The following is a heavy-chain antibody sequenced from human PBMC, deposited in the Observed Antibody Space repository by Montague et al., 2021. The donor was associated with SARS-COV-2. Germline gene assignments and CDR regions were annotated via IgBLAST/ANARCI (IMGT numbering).Heavy chain of an antibody. CDR2: IILIFGTA. J-gene: IGHJ6*02. CDR3: ARDFRQWLRAYYYYYYGMDV. D-gene: IGHD5-12*01. Sequence: SVRVSCKASGGTFSSYAISWVRQAPGQGLEWMGGIILIFGTANYAQKFQGRVTITADESTSTAYMELSSLRSEDTAVYYCARDFRQWLRAYYYYYYGMDVWGQGTTVTVSS. V-gene: IGHV1-69*13. CDR1: GGTFSSYA.